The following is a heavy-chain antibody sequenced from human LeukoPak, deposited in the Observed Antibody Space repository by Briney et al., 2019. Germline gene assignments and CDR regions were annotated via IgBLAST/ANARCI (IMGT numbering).Heavy chain of an antibody. CDR2: IYPNSGGT. J-gene: IGHJ5*02. CDR3: ARGNGETVSTSLNWFDP. CDR1: GYIFTGYH. D-gene: IGHD5/OR15-5a*01. Sequence: ASVKVSCKASGYIFTGYHIHWVRQAPGQGVEWMGWIYPNSGGTNYAQKFQGTVTMTTDTSTTTAYMELRSLRYDDTAVYYCARGNGETVSTSLNWFDPWGQGTLVTVSS. V-gene: IGHV1-2*02.